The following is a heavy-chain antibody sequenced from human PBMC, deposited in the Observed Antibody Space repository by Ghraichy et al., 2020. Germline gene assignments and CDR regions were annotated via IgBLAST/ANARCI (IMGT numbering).Heavy chain of an antibody. J-gene: IGHJ4*02. CDR1: GGSISSSSYY. V-gene: IGHV4-30-2*01. Sequence: SETLSLTCTVSGGSISSSSYYWGWIRQPPGKGLEWIGYIYHSGSTYYNPSLKSRVTISVDRSKNQFSLKLSSVTAADTAVYYCAREGEGFDYWGQGTLVTVSS. CDR3: AREGEGFDY. CDR2: IYHSGST.